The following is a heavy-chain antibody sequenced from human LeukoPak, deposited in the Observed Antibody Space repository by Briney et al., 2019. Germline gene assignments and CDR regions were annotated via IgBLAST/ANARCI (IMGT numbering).Heavy chain of an antibody. CDR3: ARAKYTTAWYFDY. D-gene: IGHD6-19*01. J-gene: IGHJ4*02. V-gene: IGHV3-48*04. CDR1: GFTFSRYS. CDR2: ISSGSGAI. Sequence: GGSLRLSCVGSGFTFSRYSMTWVRQAPGKGLEWVSYISSGSGAIYYTDSLKGRSTISRDNAKSSLYLQMNSLRVDDTAVYYCARAKYTTAWYFDYWGQGTLVTVSS.